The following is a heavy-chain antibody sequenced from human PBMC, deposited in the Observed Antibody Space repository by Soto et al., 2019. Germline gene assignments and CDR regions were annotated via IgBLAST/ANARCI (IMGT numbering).Heavy chain of an antibody. CDR1: GFTFSSYG. CDR3: AKERGLRYSSRGMDV. D-gene: IGHD5-12*01. J-gene: IGHJ6*02. CDR2: ISYDGSNK. Sequence: QVQLVASGGGVVQPGRSLRLSCAASGFTFSSYGMHWVRQAPGKGLEWVAVISYDGSNKYYADSVNGRFTISRDNSKNTLYLQGNSLRAEDTAVYYCAKERGLRYSSRGMDVWGQGATVTVS. V-gene: IGHV3-30*18.